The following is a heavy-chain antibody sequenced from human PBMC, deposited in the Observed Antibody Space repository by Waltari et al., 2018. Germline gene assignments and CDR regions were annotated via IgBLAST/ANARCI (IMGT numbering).Heavy chain of an antibody. CDR1: GFTFSSYA. Sequence: EVQLLESGGGLVQPGGSLRLSCAASGFTFSSYAMSWVRQAPGKGLEWVSAISGSGGSTYYADSVKGRFTISRDNSKNTLYLQMNSLRAEDTAVYYCAKGFLDYCGSGSNPLDYWGQGTLVTVSS. CDR2: ISGSGGST. V-gene: IGHV3-23*01. D-gene: IGHD3-10*01. J-gene: IGHJ4*02. CDR3: AKGFLDYCGSGSNPLDY.